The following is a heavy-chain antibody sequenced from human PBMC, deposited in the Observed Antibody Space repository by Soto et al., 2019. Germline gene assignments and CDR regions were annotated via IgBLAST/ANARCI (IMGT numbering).Heavy chain of an antibody. CDR2: FSLSCSTI. CDR3: ARESFSASPSFFDC. V-gene: IGHV3-48*03. J-gene: IGHJ4*02. D-gene: IGHD1-26*01. Sequence: GGSLRLSCAASGFALSNYEMNWVRQSPGKGLEWLSFFSLSCSTIYYADSLKGRFTISRADAKDSLYLEMDSLGADDTAVYSCARESFSASPSFFDCWDQLTLITVSS. CDR1: GFALSNYE.